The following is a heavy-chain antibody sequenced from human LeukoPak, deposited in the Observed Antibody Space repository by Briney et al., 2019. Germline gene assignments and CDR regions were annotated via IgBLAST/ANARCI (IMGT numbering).Heavy chain of an antibody. CDR1: GGSIRSEGFY. Sequence: PSETLSLTCSVSGGSIRSEGFYWSWIRQHPGKGLEWIGEINHSGSTNYNPSLKSRVTISVDTSKNQFSLKLSSVTAADTAVYYCASPYIVATIVHDAFDIWGQGTMVTVSS. CDR2: INHSGST. D-gene: IGHD5-12*01. J-gene: IGHJ3*02. V-gene: IGHV4-34*01. CDR3: ASPYIVATIVHDAFDI.